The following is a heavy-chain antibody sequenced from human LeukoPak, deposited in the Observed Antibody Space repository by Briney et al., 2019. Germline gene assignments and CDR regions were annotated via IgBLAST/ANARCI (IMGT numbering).Heavy chain of an antibody. CDR2: INPNSGGT. V-gene: IGHV1-2*02. CDR1: GYTFTGYY. J-gene: IGHJ6*02. CDR3: ARELSVTTTPKTYYYYGMDV. Sequence: ASVKVSCKASGYTFTGYYMHGVRQAPGQGLEWMGWINPNSGGTNYAQKFQGRVTMTRDTPISTAYMELSRLRSDDTAVYYCARELSVTTTPKTYYYYGMDVWGQGTTVTVSS. D-gene: IGHD4-17*01.